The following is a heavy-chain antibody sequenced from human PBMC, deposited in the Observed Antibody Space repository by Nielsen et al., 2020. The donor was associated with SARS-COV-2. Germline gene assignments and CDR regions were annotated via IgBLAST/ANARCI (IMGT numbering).Heavy chain of an antibody. CDR2: IDWDDDK. D-gene: IGHD6-13*01. J-gene: IGHJ4*02. CDR3: ARTGIIAAAGYDY. V-gene: IGHV2-70*16. CDR1: GGSISSYYW. Sequence: TLSLTCTVSGGSISSYYWSWIRQPAGKALEWLARIDWDDDKFYSTSLKTRLTISKDTSKNQVVLTMTNMDPVDTATYYCARTGIIAAAGYDYWGQGTLVTVSS.